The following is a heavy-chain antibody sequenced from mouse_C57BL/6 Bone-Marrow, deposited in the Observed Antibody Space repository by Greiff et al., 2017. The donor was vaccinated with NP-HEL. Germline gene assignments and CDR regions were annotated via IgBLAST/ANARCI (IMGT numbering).Heavy chain of an antibody. CDR2: FTMYSDAT. CDR3: ARSPYYYGSSHWYFDV. V-gene: IGHV1-49*01. D-gene: IGHD1-1*01. Sequence: QVQLQQSGAELVRPGSSVKLSCKDSDFAFMASAMHWVKQRPGHGLEWIGSFTMYSDATEYSENFKGKATLTANTSSSTAYMELSSLTSEDSAVYYCARSPYYYGSSHWYFDVWGTGTTVTVSS. J-gene: IGHJ1*03. CDR1: DFAFMASA.